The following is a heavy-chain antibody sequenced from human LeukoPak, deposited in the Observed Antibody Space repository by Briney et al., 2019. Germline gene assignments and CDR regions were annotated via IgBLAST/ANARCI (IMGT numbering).Heavy chain of an antibody. CDR3: ARDEGAGYCSSTSCYRRYYFDY. CDR1: GYTFTGYY. J-gene: IGHJ4*02. D-gene: IGHD2-2*01. V-gene: IGHV1-2*02. Sequence: ASVKVTCKASGYTFTGYYMHWVRQAPGQGLEWMGWINPNSGGTNYAQKFQGRVTMTRDTSISTAYMELSRLRSDDTAVYYCARDEGAGYCSSTSCYRRYYFDYWGQGTLVTVSS. CDR2: INPNSGGT.